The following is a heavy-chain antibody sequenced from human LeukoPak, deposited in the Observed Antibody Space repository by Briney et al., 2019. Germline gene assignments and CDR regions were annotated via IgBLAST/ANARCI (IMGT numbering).Heavy chain of an antibody. CDR1: GFTFSSYA. CDR3: ARGGPGPFDY. V-gene: IGHV3-30-3*01. CDR2: MSYDGSNK. D-gene: IGHD3-16*01. J-gene: IGHJ4*02. Sequence: GGSLRLSCAASGFTFSSYAMHWVRQAPGKGLEWMAVMSYDGSNKYYADSVKGRFTISRDNSKNTLYLQMNSLRAEDTAVYYCARGGPGPFDYWGQGTLVTVSS.